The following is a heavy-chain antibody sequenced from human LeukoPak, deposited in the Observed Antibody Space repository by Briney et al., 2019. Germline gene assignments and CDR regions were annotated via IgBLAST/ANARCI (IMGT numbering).Heavy chain of an antibody. D-gene: IGHD3-10*01. J-gene: IGHJ5*01. CDR3: ARGVGFYGSGSLNYFDP. CDR2: IYHSGST. V-gene: IGHV4-4*02. Sequence: SETLSLTCAVSGGSISSSNWWSWVRPPPGKGLEWIGEIYHSGSTNYNPSLKSRVTISVDKSKNQFSLKLSSVTAADTAVYYCARGVGFYGSGSLNYFDPWGQGILVSVS. CDR1: GGSISSSNW.